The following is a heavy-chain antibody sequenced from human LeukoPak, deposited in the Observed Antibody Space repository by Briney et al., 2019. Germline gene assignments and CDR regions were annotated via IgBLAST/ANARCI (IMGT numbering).Heavy chain of an antibody. CDR2: ISSGSSYM. V-gene: IGHV3-21*01. J-gene: IGHJ5*02. D-gene: IGHD5-18*01. Sequence: GGSLRLSCAASGFTFSSYSMNWVRQAPGKGLEWVSSISSGSSYMYYADSVKGRSTISRDNAKNSLYLQMNSLRAEDTSVYYCARDVGYRSWFDPWGQGTLVIVSS. CDR3: ARDVGYRSWFDP. CDR1: GFTFSSYS.